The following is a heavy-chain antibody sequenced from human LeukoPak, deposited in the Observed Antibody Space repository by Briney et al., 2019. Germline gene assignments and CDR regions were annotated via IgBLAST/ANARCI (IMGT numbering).Heavy chain of an antibody. Sequence: GGSLRLSCAASGFTVSSNYMSWVRQAPGKGLEWVSVIYSDGSTYYADSVKGRFTISRDNSKNTLYLQMNSLRAEDTAVYYCARLGFPGSWTLFDYWGQGTLVTVSS. CDR3: ARLGFPGSWTLFDY. V-gene: IGHV3-53*01. CDR2: IYSDGST. D-gene: IGHD6-13*01. J-gene: IGHJ4*02. CDR1: GFTVSSNY.